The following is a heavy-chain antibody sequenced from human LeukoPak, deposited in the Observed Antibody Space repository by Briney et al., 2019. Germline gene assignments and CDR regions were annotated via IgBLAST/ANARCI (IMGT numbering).Heavy chain of an antibody. V-gene: IGHV3-64*04. CDR2: ISSNGGST. J-gene: IGHJ4*02. Sequence: PGGSLRLSCSASGFTFSSNAMHWVRQAPGKGLECVSAISSNGGSTYYADSVKGRFTISRDNAKNSLYLQMNSLRDDDTAVYYCARETVGADSFFDSWGQGTLVTVSS. CDR1: GFTFSSNA. D-gene: IGHD4-23*01. CDR3: ARETVGADSFFDS.